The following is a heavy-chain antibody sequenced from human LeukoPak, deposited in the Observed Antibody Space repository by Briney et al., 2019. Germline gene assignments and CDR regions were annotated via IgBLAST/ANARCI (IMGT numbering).Heavy chain of an antibody. V-gene: IGHV1-18*01. CDR3: ARDIIMSGYYGSGSYKGNWFDP. J-gene: IGHJ5*02. D-gene: IGHD3-10*01. CDR1: GYTFTSYG. Sequence: ASVKVSCKASGYTFTSYGISWVRQAPGQGLEWMGWISAYNGNTNYAQKLQGRVTMTTDTSTSTAYMELRSLRSDDTAVYYCARDIIMSGYYGSGSYKGNWFDPWGQGTLVTVSS. CDR2: ISAYNGNT.